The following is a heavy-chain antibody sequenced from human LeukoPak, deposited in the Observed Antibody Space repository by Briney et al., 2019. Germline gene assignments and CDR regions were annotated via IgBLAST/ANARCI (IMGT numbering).Heavy chain of an antibody. D-gene: IGHD3-10*01. V-gene: IGHV4-39*07. CDR1: GASISSGSNY. Sequence: PSETLSLTCSVSGASISSGSNYWGCTRQPPGKTLEWIGSIYSSGSTYYNPSLKSRVIIIIDTPKNHFSLTLSSVTAADTAVYYRARSDGYGLVGIWGQGTMVTVSS. CDR2: IYSSGST. J-gene: IGHJ3*02. CDR3: ARSDGYGLVGI.